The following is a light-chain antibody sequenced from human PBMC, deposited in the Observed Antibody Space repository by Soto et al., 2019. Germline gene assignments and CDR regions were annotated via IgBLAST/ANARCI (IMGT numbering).Light chain of an antibody. CDR1: QTISSW. CDR2: KAS. Sequence: DIPMTQSPSTLSGSVGDRFTITCRASQTISSWLAWYQQKPGKAPKILIYKASTLKSGVPSRFSGSGSGTEFTLTISSLQPDDFATYYCQHYNSYSEAFGQGTKVEIK. V-gene: IGKV1-5*03. CDR3: QHYNSYSEA. J-gene: IGKJ1*01.